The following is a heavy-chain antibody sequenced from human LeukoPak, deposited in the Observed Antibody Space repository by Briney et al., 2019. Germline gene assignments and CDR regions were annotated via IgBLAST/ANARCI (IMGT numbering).Heavy chain of an antibody. J-gene: IGHJ4*02. Sequence: GGTLRLSCAASGFSFINARMSWGRQVPGKGLEWVGRITTKTEGGTTDYAAPVKGRFAISRDDSKNALYLQMNSLKSEDTAVYYCTTIHDDGDYGSVYWGQGALVTVSS. CDR1: GFSFINAR. CDR2: ITTKTEGGTT. D-gene: IGHD4-17*01. CDR3: TTIHDDGDYGSVY. V-gene: IGHV3-15*01.